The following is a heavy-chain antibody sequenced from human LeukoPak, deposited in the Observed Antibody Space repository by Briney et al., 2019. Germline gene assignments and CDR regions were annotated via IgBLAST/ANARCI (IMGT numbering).Heavy chain of an antibody. CDR1: GYIFTSYG. V-gene: IGHV1-18*04. CDR3: ARASAYCTYGVCFQPGPKNWFDP. CDR2: ISVYNGNT. D-gene: IGHD2-8*01. Sequence: ASVKVSCKASGYIFTSYGISWVRQAPGQGLEWMGWISVYNGNTNYVQKFQGRVTMTTDTSTSTAYMELRSLRSDDTAVYYCARASAYCTYGVCFQPGPKNWFDPWGQGTLVTVSS. J-gene: IGHJ5*02.